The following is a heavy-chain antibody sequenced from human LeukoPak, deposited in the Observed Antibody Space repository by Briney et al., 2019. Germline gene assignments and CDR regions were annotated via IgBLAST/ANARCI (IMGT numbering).Heavy chain of an antibody. J-gene: IGHJ3*02. CDR3: ARELISSRAAFDT. CDR2: VGHSGTT. CDR1: GGPLNKYL. Sequence: KPSETLSLTCAVYGGPLNKYLWSWIRQPPGQGLEWIAAVGHSGTTNYNPSLKSRVTISVDTSKNQFSLKLNSVTAADTAVYFCARELISSRAAFDTWGQGTVVTVSS. D-gene: IGHD3-10*01. V-gene: IGHV4-34*01.